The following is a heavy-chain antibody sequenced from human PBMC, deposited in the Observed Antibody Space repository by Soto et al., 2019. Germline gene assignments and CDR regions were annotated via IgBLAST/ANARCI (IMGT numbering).Heavy chain of an antibody. CDR3: ARGPNYDQWSPIDY. V-gene: IGHV4-59*11. CDR2: FYNSGRT. J-gene: IGHJ4*02. CDR1: GGSISSHY. Sequence: SETLSLTCTVSGGSISSHYWSWIRQPPGKGLEYIGYFYNSGRTNYNPALKSRLTISVDTSKNQFSLKLSSVTAADTAVYYCARGPNYDQWSPIDYWGQGTLVTVSS. D-gene: IGHD3-3*01.